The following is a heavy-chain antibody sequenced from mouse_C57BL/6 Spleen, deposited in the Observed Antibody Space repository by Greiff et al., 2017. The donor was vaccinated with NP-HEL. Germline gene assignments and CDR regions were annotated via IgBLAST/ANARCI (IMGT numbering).Heavy chain of an antibody. J-gene: IGHJ2*01. D-gene: IGHD1-1*01. CDR2: INYDGSST. Sequence: EVMLVESEGGLVQPGSSMKLSCTASGFTFSDYYMAWVRQVPEKGLEWVANINYDGSSTYYLDSLKSRFIISRDNAKNILYLQMSSLKSEDTATYYCARERDYYGFDYWGQGTTLTVSS. V-gene: IGHV5-16*01. CDR1: GFTFSDYY. CDR3: ARERDYYGFDY.